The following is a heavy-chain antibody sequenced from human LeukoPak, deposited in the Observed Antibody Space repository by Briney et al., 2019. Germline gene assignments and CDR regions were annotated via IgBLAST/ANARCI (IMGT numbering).Heavy chain of an antibody. V-gene: IGHV3-30*03. CDR1: GFTFSSYG. CDR2: ISYDGSNK. J-gene: IGHJ4*02. CDR3: XXXXXXXXWPLEENFDY. Sequence: GGSLRLSCAASGFTFSSYGMHWVRQAPGKGLEWVAVISYDGSNKYYADSVKGRFTISRDNSKNTLYLQMNSLRAEDTAVYYCXXXXXXXXWPLEENFDYWGQGTLVTVSS.